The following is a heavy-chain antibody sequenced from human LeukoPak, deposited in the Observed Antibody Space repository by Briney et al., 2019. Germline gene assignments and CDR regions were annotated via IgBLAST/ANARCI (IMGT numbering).Heavy chain of an antibody. D-gene: IGHD5-18*01. CDR1: GGSTSSYY. J-gene: IGHJ4*02. CDR3: ALGPFSGYGWQTPYDY. CDR2: IYYSGST. Sequence: SETLSLTCTVSGGSTSSYYWSWIRQPPGKGLEWIGYIYYSGSTNYNPSLKSRVTISVDTSKNQFSLKLSSVTAADTAVYYCALGPFSGYGWQTPYDYWGQGTLVTVSS. V-gene: IGHV4-59*01.